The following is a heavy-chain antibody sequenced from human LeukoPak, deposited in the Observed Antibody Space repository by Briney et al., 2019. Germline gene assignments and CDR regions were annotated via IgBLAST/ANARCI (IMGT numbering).Heavy chain of an antibody. CDR1: GYTFTGYY. V-gene: IGHV1-2*06. J-gene: IGHJ4*02. CDR2: INPNSGGT. Sequence: ASVKVSCKASGYTFTGYYMHWVRRAPGQGLEWMGRINPNSGGTNYAQKFQGRVTMTRDTSISTAYMELSRLRSDDTAVYYCARDGSSSWYGSDYWGQGTLVTVSS. CDR3: ARDGSSSWYGSDY. D-gene: IGHD6-13*01.